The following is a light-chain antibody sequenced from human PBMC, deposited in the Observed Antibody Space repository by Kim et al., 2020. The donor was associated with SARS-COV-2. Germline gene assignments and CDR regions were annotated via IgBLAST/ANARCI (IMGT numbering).Light chain of an antibody. CDR1: QRISSH. CDR2: AAS. V-gene: IGKV1-39*01. J-gene: IGKJ5*01. CDR3: QQGYSSPQIT. Sequence: SVGDRVMITCRASQRISSHLNWYQHKPGKAPKLLIYAASSLQSGVPSRFSGSGSGTDFTLTISTLQPEDFATYYCQQGYSSPQITFGQGTRLKIK.